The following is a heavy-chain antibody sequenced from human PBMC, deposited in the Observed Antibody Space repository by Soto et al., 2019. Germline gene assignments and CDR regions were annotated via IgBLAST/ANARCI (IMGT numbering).Heavy chain of an antibody. V-gene: IGHV4-30-2*01. J-gene: IGHJ4*02. Sequence: PSETLSLTCAVSGGSISSGGYSWSWIRQPPGKGLEWIGYIYHSGSTYYNPSLKSRVTISVDRSKNQFSLKLSSVTAADTAIYYCARDPVGVTHFDYWGQGAPVTVSS. CDR1: GGSISSGGYS. CDR2: IYHSGST. CDR3: ARDPVGVTHFDY. D-gene: IGHD1-26*01.